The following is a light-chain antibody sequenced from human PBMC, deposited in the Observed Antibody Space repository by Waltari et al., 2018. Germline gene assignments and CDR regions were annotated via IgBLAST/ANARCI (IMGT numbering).Light chain of an antibody. CDR1: TLGDKY. CDR3: QAWDSSTAVV. V-gene: IGLV3-1*01. Sequence: SYELTQPPSVSVSPGQTASITCPGDTLGDKYACWYQQKPGQSPVLVIYQDSKRPSGIPDGFSGSNSGNTATLTISGTQAMDEADYYCQAWDSSTAVVFGGGTKLTVL. CDR2: QDS. J-gene: IGLJ2*01.